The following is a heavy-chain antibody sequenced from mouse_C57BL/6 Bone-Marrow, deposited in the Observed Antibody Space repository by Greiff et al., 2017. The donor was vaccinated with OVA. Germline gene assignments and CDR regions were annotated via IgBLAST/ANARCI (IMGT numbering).Heavy chain of an antibody. J-gene: IGHJ3*01. CDR1: GYTFTEYT. CDR3: ARHEEGAYYSNTGFAY. D-gene: IGHD2-5*01. V-gene: IGHV1-62-2*01. CDR2: FYPGSGSI. Sequence: VQLVESGAELVKPGASVKLSCKASGYTFTEYTIHWVKQRSGQGLEWIGWFYPGSGSIKYNEKFKDKATLTADKSSSTVYMELSRLTSEDSAVYFCARHEEGAYYSNTGFAYWGQGTLVTVSA.